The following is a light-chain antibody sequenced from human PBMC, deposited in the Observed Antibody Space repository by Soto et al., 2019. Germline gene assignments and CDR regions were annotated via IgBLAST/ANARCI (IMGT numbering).Light chain of an antibody. V-gene: IGKV3-20*01. CDR3: QQYGSSPPYT. CDR2: GAS. J-gene: IGKJ2*01. Sequence: EIVLTQSPGTLSLSPGERATLSCRASQSVSSSYLAWYQQKPGQAPRLLIYGASSRATGIPDRFSGSGSGTDFTITNSILLTEDLAGYYCQQYGSSPPYTFGQETKLEIK. CDR1: QSVSSSY.